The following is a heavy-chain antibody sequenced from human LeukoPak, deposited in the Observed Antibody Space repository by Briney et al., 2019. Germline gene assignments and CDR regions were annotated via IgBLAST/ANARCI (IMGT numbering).Heavy chain of an antibody. J-gene: IGHJ6*02. Sequence: ASVKVSCKASGYTFTGYYMHWVRQAPGQGLEWMGWINPNSGGTNYAQKFQGWVTMTRDTSISTAYMELSRLRSDDTAVYYCARCRYYYDSSGYYNYGMDVWGQGTTVTVSS. CDR2: INPNSGGT. V-gene: IGHV1-2*04. CDR3: ARCRYYYDSSGYYNYGMDV. CDR1: GYTFTGYY. D-gene: IGHD3-22*01.